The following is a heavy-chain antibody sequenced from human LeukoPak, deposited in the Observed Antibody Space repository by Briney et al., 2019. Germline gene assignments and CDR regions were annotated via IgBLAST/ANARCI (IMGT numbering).Heavy chain of an antibody. V-gene: IGHV3-74*01. CDR2: INIDGSIT. J-gene: IGHJ5*02. Sequence: GGSLRLSCAASGFTFHTYWMHWVRQVPGKGLVWVSRINIDGSITTYADSVKGRFTISRDNAKNLLFLQMNSLRADDTAVYYCGGGGGAYCSSTACYTRWFDPWGQGTLVTVSS. D-gene: IGHD2-2*01. CDR1: GFTFHTYW. CDR3: GGGGGAYCSSTACYTRWFDP.